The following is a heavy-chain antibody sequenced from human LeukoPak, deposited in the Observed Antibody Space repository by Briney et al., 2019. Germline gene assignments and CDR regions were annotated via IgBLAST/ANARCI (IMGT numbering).Heavy chain of an antibody. CDR2: INPNSGGT. CDR1: GYTFNGYY. D-gene: IGHD4-11*01. Sequence: ASVKVSCKASGYTFNGYYLHWVRQAPGQGLEWMGWINPNSGGTNYAEKFQGRVTMTRDASISTAYLELSRLRSDDTAVYYCARWMTTVITPDYWGQGTLVTVSS. J-gene: IGHJ4*02. V-gene: IGHV1-2*02. CDR3: ARWMTTVITPDY.